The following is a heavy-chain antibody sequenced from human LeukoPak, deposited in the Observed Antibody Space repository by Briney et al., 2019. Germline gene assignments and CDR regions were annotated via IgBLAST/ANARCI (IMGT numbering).Heavy chain of an antibody. J-gene: IGHJ4*02. CDR1: GGSISSGGYY. Sequence: SETLSLTCTVSGGSISSGGYYWSWIRQHPGKGLEWIGYIYYSGSTYYNPSLKSRVTMSVDTSKNQFSLKLSSVTAADTAVYYCARGQAWDSSGYYPEYFDYWGQGTLVTVSS. CDR2: IYYSGST. CDR3: ARGQAWDSSGYYPEYFDY. V-gene: IGHV4-31*03. D-gene: IGHD3-22*01.